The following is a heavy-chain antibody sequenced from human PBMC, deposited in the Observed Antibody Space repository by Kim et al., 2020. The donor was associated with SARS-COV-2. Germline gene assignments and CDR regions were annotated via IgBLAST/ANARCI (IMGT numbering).Heavy chain of an antibody. CDR3: AGGKVLITMVRGVDYYYYGMDV. D-gene: IGHD3-10*01. CDR1: GYTFTSYD. Sequence: ASVKVSCKASGYTFTSYDINWVRQATGQGLEWMGWMNPNSGNTGYAQKFQGRVTMTRNTSISTAYMELSSLRSEDTAVYYWAGGKVLITMVRGVDYYYYGMDVWGQGTTVTGYS. J-gene: IGHJ6*02. CDR2: MNPNSGNT. V-gene: IGHV1-8*01.